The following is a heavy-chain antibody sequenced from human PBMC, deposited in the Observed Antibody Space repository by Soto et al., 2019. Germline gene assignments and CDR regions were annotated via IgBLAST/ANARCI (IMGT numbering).Heavy chain of an antibody. V-gene: IGHV4-59*01. CDR1: GGSISPYY. CDR3: ARGGGSYWYFDL. Sequence: QVQLQESGPGLVKPSETLSLTCTVSGGSISPYYWSWIRQPPGKGLEWVGYIYYSGSTKYNPSLRSRVTLSVDTSRHQFSLRLSSVTAADTAVYYCARGGGSYWYFDLWGRGTLVTVSS. J-gene: IGHJ2*01. D-gene: IGHD1-26*01. CDR2: IYYSGST.